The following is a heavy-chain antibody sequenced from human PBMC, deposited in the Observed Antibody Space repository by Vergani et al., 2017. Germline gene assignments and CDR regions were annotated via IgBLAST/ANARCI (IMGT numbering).Heavy chain of an antibody. CDR3: ARGFVVVPAAMSY. CDR1: GFTFSSYS. CDR2: ISSSSSTI. Sequence: EVQLVESGGGLVQPGGSLRLSCAASGFTFSSYSMNWVRQAPGKGLEWVSYISSSSSTIYYADSVKGRFTISRDNAKNSLYLQMNSLRAEDTAVYYCARGFVVVPAAMSYWGQGTLVTVFS. V-gene: IGHV3-48*01. D-gene: IGHD2-2*01. J-gene: IGHJ4*02.